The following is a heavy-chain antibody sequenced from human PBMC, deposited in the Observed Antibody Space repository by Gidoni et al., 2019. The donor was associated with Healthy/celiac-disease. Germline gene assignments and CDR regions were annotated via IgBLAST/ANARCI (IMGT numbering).Heavy chain of an antibody. CDR3: TSNPPVGLSNY. D-gene: IGHD3-10*01. CDR1: GFTFVDYA. V-gene: IGHV3-49*04. CDR2: IRSKAYGGTT. Sequence: EVQLVESGGGLVQPGRSLRLSCTASGFTFVDYAMTWVRQAPGKGLEWVGFIRSKAYGGTTEYAASVKGRFTISRDDSKSIAYLQMNSLKTEDTAVYYCTSNPPVGLSNYWGQGTLVTVSS. J-gene: IGHJ4*02.